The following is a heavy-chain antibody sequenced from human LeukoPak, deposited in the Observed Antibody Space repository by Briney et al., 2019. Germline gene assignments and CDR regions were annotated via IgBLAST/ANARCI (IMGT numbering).Heavy chain of an antibody. Sequence: SVKVSCKASGGTFSSYAISWVRQAPGQGLEWMGGIIPIFGTANYAQKFQGRVTITADESTSTAYMELCSLRSEDTAVYYCARDTQQWHWRLLASDAFDIWGQGTMVTVSS. D-gene: IGHD6-19*01. V-gene: IGHV1-69*13. CDR3: ARDTQQWHWRLLASDAFDI. CDR2: IIPIFGTA. J-gene: IGHJ3*02. CDR1: GGTFSSYA.